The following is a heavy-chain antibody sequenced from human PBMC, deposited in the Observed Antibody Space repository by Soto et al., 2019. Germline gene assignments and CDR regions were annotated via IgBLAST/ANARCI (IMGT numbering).Heavy chain of an antibody. CDR1: GFSFANFW. V-gene: IGHV5-51*03. D-gene: IGHD4-17*01. J-gene: IGHJ2*01. CDR3: ASARNGDYHLNFDL. Sequence: EVQLVPSGAEVKKPGESLKISCQGSGFSFANFWVGWVRQMPGRGLEWMGIIYAGDSRVIYSPSLQGQVTISADKSISTAYLQWSSLKSSDTAMYYCASARNGDYHLNFDLWGRGTLVTVSS. CDR2: IYAGDSRV.